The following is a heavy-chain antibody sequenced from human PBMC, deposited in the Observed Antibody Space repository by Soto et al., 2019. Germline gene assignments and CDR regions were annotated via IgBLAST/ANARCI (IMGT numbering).Heavy chain of an antibody. Sequence: GGSLRLSCAASGFTFSNAWMSWVRQAPGKGLEWVGRIKSKTDGGTTDYAAPVKGRFTISRDDSKNTLYLQTNSLKTEDTAVYYCTTLHYDYVWGSYRYYYYGMDVWGQGTTVTVSS. CDR3: TTLHYDYVWGSYRYYYYGMDV. D-gene: IGHD3-16*02. CDR2: IKSKTDGGTT. CDR1: GFTFSNAW. J-gene: IGHJ6*02. V-gene: IGHV3-15*01.